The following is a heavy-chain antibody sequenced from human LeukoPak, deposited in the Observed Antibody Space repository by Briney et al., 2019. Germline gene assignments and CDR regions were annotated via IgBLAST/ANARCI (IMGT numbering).Heavy chain of an antibody. CDR1: GYSFTSYW. CDR2: IYPGYSYT. J-gene: IGHJ6*03. CDR3: ARHTTAFTRYSYGYLGYYYYYMDV. Sequence: GESLKISFKGSGYSFTSYWIGWVRQMPGKGLEWMGIIYPGYSYTRYSPSFQGQVTISADKSISTAYLQWSSLKASDTAMYYCARHTTAFTRYSYGYLGYYYYYMDVWGKGTTVTVSS. D-gene: IGHD5-18*01. V-gene: IGHV5-51*01.